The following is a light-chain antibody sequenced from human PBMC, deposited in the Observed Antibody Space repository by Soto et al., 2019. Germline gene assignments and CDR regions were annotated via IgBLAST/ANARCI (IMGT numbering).Light chain of an antibody. CDR3: SSYRSTTTFGV. CDR2: EVS. CDR1: SSDIGGYNY. V-gene: IGLV2-14*01. Sequence: QSVLTQPACVSLSPGQSITISCTGTSSDIGGYNYVSLYQQHPGEAPKVVIYEVSNRPLGVSNRFSASKSGNTASLIISGLQADDEADYFCSSYRSTTTFGVFGTGTKVTVL. J-gene: IGLJ1*01.